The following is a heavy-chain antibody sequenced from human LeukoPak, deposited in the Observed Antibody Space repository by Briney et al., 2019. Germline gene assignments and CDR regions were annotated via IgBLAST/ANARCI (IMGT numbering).Heavy chain of an antibody. J-gene: IGHJ4*02. CDR2: ISGSGGST. CDR3: ASPFIQYQLLSADY. V-gene: IGHV3-23*01. Sequence: GGSLRLSCAASGFIFRDYFMSWIRQTPGKGLEWVSAISGSGGSTYYADSVKGRFTISRDNSKNTLYLQMNSLRAEDTAVYYCASPFIQYQLLSADYWGQGTLVTVSS. D-gene: IGHD2-2*01. CDR1: GFIFRDYF.